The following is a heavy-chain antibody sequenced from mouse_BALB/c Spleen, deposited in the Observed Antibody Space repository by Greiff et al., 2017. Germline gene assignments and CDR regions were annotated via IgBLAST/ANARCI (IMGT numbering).Heavy chain of an antibody. V-gene: IGHV1-69*01. CDR3: ARGTYYGNYYYAMDY. CDR2: IDTSDSYT. Sequence: QVQLQQPGAELVMPGASVKMSCKASGYTFTDYWMHWVKQRPGQGLEWIGAIDTSDSYTSYNQKFKGKATLTVDESSSTAYMQLSSLTSEDSAVYYCARGTYYGNYYYAMDYWGQGTSVTVSS. J-gene: IGHJ4*01. D-gene: IGHD2-10*01. CDR1: GYTFTDYW.